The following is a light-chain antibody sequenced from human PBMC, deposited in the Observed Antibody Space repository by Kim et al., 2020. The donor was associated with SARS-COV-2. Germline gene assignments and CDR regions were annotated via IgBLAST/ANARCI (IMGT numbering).Light chain of an antibody. CDR3: CSSTSTSTYI. CDR2: DVS. Sequence: GQSVAISCPGARIDFGSYNRVSWYRQSPGTAPKLIIFDVSNRPSGVPDRFSGSKSGNTASLTISGLQAEDEADYYCCSSTSTSTYIFGTGTKVTVL. CDR1: RIDFGSYNR. J-gene: IGLJ1*01. V-gene: IGLV2-18*02.